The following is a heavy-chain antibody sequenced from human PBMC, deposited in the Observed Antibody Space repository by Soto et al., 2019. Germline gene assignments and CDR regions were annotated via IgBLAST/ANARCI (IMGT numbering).Heavy chain of an antibody. CDR2: IIPILGIA. V-gene: IGHV1-69*08. J-gene: IGHJ3*02. CDR1: GGTFSSYT. CDR3: ARDRSVRSADAFDI. Sequence: QVQLVQSGAEVKKPGSSVKVSCKASGGTFSSYTISWVRQAPGQGLEWMGRIIPILGIANYAQKFQGRVTITADKSTSTAYMELSSLRSEDTAVYYCARDRSVRSADAFDIWGQGIMVTVSS.